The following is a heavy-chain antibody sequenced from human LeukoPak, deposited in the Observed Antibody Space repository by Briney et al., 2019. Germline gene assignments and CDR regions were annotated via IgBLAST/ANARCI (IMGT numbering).Heavy chain of an antibody. CDR2: INSSGSST. D-gene: IGHD4-17*01. Sequence: QPGGSLRLSCAASGFTFSSYWMHWVRQVPGKGLVWVSRINSSGSSTSHADSVKGRFTISRDNAKNTLYLQMNSLRAEDTAVYYCARGGDYPFDYWGQGTLVTVSS. V-gene: IGHV3-74*01. J-gene: IGHJ4*02. CDR3: ARGGDYPFDY. CDR1: GFTFSSYW.